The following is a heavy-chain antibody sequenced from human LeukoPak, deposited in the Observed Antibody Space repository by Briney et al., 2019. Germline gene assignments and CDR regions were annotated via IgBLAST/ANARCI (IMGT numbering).Heavy chain of an antibody. Sequence: GGSLRLSCAASGFTFSSYAMNWVGQAPGKGLEWVSYISASGVTIYDADSVKGRFTIFRDNAKNSLYLHMNSLRDEDTAVYYCARDPGFFDYWGQGTLVTVSS. J-gene: IGHJ4*02. CDR1: GFTFSSYA. V-gene: IGHV3-48*02. D-gene: IGHD7-27*01. CDR3: ARDPGFFDY. CDR2: ISASGVTI.